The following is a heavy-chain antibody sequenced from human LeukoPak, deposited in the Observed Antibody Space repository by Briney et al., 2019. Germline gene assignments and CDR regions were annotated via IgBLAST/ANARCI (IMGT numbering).Heavy chain of an antibody. CDR2: IKQDGSEK. D-gene: IGHD3-9*01. CDR1: GFTFSSYW. J-gene: IGHJ4*02. Sequence: PGGSLRLSCAASGFTFSSYWMSWVRQAPGKGLEWVANIKQDGSEKYYVDSVKGRFTISRDNAKNSLYLQMNSLRAEDTAVYYCARRWYDILTGYPYYDYWGQGTLVTVSS. V-gene: IGHV3-7*01. CDR3: ARRWYDILTGYPYYDY.